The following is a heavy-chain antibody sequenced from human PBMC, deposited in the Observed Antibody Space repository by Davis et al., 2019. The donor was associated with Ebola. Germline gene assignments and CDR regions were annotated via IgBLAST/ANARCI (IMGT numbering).Heavy chain of an antibody. V-gene: IGHV3-7*01. D-gene: IGHD3-16*01. J-gene: IGHJ4*02. CDR1: GFTFSRYW. CDR3: ARVGGTN. CDR2: IKQDGSEK. Sequence: GESLKISCAASGFTFSRYWMSWVRQAPGKGLEWVANIKQDGSEKYYVDSVKGRFTISRDNAKNSLYLQMNSLRAEDTAVYYCARVGGTNWGQGTLVTVSS.